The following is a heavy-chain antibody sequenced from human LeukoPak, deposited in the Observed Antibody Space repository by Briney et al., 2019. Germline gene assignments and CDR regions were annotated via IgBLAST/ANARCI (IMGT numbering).Heavy chain of an antibody. CDR3: ATVPIAVAADFDY. J-gene: IGHJ4*02. V-gene: IGHV3-23*01. D-gene: IGHD6-19*01. CDR2: ISGSGGST. CDR1: GFTFSSYA. Sequence: PGGSLRLSCAASGFTFSSYAMSWVRQAPGKGLEWVSAISGSGGSTYYADSVKGRFTTSRDNSKNTLYLQMNSLRAEGTAVYYCATVPIAVAADFDYWGQGTLVTVSS.